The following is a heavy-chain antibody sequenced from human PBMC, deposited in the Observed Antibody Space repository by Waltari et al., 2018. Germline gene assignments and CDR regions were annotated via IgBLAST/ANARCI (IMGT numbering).Heavy chain of an antibody. D-gene: IGHD3-3*01. CDR3: AKDFSGLVRFFEWFFDY. CDR1: GFTFSSYA. Sequence: EVQLLESGGGLVQPGGSLRLSCAASGFTFSSYAMSWVRQAPGKGLEWVSAISGSGGSTYYADAVKGRFTISRDNSKNTLYLQMNSLRAEDTAVYYCAKDFSGLVRFFEWFFDYWGQGTLVTVSS. J-gene: IGHJ4*02. CDR2: ISGSGGST. V-gene: IGHV3-23*01.